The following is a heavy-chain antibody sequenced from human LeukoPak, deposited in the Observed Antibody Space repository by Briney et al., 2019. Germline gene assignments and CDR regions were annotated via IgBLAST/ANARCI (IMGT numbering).Heavy chain of an antibody. J-gene: IGHJ4*02. CDR1: GFTFSSYS. D-gene: IGHD6-19*01. CDR2: ISSSSTYT. Sequence: PGGSLRLSCAASGFTFSSYSMTWVRQAPGKGLEWVSSISSSSTYTSYADSLEGRFTISRDNAKNSLYLQLNSLRAEDTAVYYCARDLNPWLDPVPPHDYWGQGTLVTVSS. CDR3: ARDLNPWLDPVPPHDY. V-gene: IGHV3-21*01.